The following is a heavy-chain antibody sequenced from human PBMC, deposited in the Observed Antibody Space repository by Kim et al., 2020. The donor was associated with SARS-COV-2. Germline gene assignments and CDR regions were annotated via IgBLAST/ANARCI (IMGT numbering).Heavy chain of an antibody. J-gene: IGHJ4*02. Sequence: YIYYADSVKGRFTISRDNAKNSLYLQMNSLRAEDTAVYYCARRRQLGFDYWGQGTLVTVSS. CDR2: YI. V-gene: IGHV3-21*01. D-gene: IGHD6-6*01. CDR3: ARRRQLGFDY.